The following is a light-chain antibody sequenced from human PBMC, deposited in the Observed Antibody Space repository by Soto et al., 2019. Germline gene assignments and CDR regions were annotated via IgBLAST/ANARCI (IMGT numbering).Light chain of an antibody. J-gene: IGKJ4*01. CDR1: ESVDIY. Sequence: ETVLTQSPATLSLSPGETATLSCRASESVDIYLAWYQQKPGQAPRLLIYHASNKSTGIPARFSGNESVTDLTLTIRGLETEDSAVYYCQQRRNWPPLTFDGGTMVEI. V-gene: IGKV3-11*01. CDR3: QQRRNWPPLT. CDR2: HAS.